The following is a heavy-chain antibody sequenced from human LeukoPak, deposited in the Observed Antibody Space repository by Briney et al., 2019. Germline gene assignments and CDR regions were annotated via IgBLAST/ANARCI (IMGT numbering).Heavy chain of an antibody. D-gene: IGHD6-19*01. CDR1: GITFSGYD. Sequence: GGSLRLSCAASGITFSGYDMHWVRQGTGKNLEWVSAIGPAGDTYYSDSVKGRFTISREDARNSLYLQMNSLTAEDTAVYYCARDAVPGRGGAFDYWGQGTLVIVSS. CDR3: ARDAVPGRGGAFDY. V-gene: IGHV3-13*01. CDR2: IGPAGDT. J-gene: IGHJ4*02.